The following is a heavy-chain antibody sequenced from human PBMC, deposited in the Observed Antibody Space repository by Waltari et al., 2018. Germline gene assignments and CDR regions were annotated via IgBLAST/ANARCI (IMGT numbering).Heavy chain of an antibody. CDR1: GGSISSSYN. CDR2: MYYSGAT. V-gene: IGHV4-39*01. CDR3: VRPGSTVTPRAFDI. D-gene: IGHD4-17*01. J-gene: IGHJ3*02. Sequence: QLQLQESGPGLVHPSETLSLNCTSSGGSISSSYNWAWVRQAPGKGLEWVGTMYYSGATSNNPSLDSRLSMSIDTSKNLFSLKLSSVTATDTAVYFCVRPGSTVTPRAFDIWG.